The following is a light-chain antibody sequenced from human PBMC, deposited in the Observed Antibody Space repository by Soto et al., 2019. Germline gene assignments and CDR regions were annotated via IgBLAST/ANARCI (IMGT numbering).Light chain of an antibody. J-gene: IGKJ2*01. Sequence: DIQLTQSPSSLSASVGDTVTITCRAGQTVKNYLNWYQLKPGKVPKLLIYAASSLQNGVTARFVGGASGTDFTLTIITLQPEVFATYYCQQSYSDRQTFGQGTKLEI. CDR3: QQSYSDRQT. CDR1: QTVKNY. V-gene: IGKV1-39*01. CDR2: AAS.